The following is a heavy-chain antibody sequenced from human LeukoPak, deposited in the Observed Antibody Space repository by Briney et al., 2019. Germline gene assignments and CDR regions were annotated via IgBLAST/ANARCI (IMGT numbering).Heavy chain of an antibody. V-gene: IGHV4-39*01. CDR3: VLMPGY. Sequence: SETLSLTCTVSGGSISSSNYYWGWVRQPPGKGLEWIGSFYSSGSTFYNPSLKSRVTISVDTSKKQFSLRLTSVTAADTAVYYCVLMPGYWGQGILVAVSS. CDR2: FYSSGST. CDR1: GGSISSSNYY. D-gene: IGHD2-2*01. J-gene: IGHJ4*02.